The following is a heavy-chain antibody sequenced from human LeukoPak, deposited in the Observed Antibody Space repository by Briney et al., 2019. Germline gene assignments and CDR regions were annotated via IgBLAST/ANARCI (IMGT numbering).Heavy chain of an antibody. V-gene: IGHV4-59*01. Sequence: SETLSPTCTVSGGSISSYYWSWIRQPPGKGLEWIGYIYYSGSTYYNPSLKSRVTISVDTSKNHFSPRLSSVTAADTAVYYCARDGGYYGMDVWGQGTTVTVSS. D-gene: IGHD3-16*01. CDR1: GGSISSYY. CDR2: IYYSGST. J-gene: IGHJ6*02. CDR3: ARDGGYYGMDV.